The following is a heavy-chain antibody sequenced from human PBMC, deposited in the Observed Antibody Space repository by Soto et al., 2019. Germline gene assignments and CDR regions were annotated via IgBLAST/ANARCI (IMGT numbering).Heavy chain of an antibody. CDR1: GFTFSSYE. J-gene: IGHJ4*02. CDR2: ISSSGSSI. D-gene: IGHD3-22*01. V-gene: IGHV3-48*03. CDR3: ARLSGYNFDY. Sequence: GGSLRLSCAASGFTFSSYEMNWVRQAPGKGLEWVSYISSSGSSIYYADSVKGRFTISRDNAKNSLYLQMNSLRAEDTAVYYCARLSGYNFDYWGQGTPVTVSS.